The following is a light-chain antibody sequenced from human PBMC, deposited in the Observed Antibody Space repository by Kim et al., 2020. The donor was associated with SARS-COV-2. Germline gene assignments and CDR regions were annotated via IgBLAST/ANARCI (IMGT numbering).Light chain of an antibody. V-gene: IGKV3-11*01. CDR3: QQRYAWPPLT. Sequence: EIVLTQSPVTLSLSPGETATLSCRASQSVKKFLAWYQQKPGQAPRLLIHDASNRATGIPARFSGSRSETDFTLTISSLEPEDFAVYYCQQRYAWPPLTFGGGTKVDIK. CDR1: QSVKKF. CDR2: DAS. J-gene: IGKJ4*01.